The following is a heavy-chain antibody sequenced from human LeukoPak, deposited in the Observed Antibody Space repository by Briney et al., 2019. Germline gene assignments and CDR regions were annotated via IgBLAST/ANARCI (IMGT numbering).Heavy chain of an antibody. CDR1: GDNFSSYV. CDR3: TSRGYCSGGSCHRDYYYYMDV. J-gene: IGHJ6*03. Sequence: ASVKVSCKASGDNFSSYVITWVRQAPGQGLEWMGRIIPTLDVANFAQKFKGRVTITADKSTNTAHLELSSLRSEDTAVYYCTSRGYCSGGSCHRDYYYYMDVWGKGTTVTVSS. D-gene: IGHD2-15*01. V-gene: IGHV1-69*04. CDR2: IIPTLDVA.